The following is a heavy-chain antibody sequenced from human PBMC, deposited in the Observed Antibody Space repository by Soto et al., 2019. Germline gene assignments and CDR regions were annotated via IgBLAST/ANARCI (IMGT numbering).Heavy chain of an antibody. V-gene: IGHV4-34*01. CDR3: AREPVVDTSMVSVFDY. CDR2: INHGGRT. J-gene: IGHJ4*01. Sequence: PSETLSLTCAVYGESLSGYSWSWIRQPPGKGLEWLGEINHGGRTNYNPFLKSRVTISVDTSKNLSSLKVGPVTAADTAVYYCAREPVVDTSMVSVFDYWGHGTLVTVSS. CDR1: GESLSGYS. D-gene: IGHD5-18*01.